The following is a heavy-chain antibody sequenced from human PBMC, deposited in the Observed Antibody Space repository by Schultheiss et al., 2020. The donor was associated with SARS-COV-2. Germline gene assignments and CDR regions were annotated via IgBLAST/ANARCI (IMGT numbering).Heavy chain of an antibody. CDR2: ISAYNGNT. CDR1: GYTFTSYY. J-gene: IGHJ4*02. CDR3: ARGPAARAFDY. D-gene: IGHD6-6*01. Sequence: GESLKISCKASGYTFTSYYMHWVRQAPGQGLEWMGWISAYNGNTNYAQKLQGRVTMTTDTSTSTAYMELRSLRSDDTAVYYCARGPAARAFDYWGQGTLVTVSS. V-gene: IGHV1-18*04.